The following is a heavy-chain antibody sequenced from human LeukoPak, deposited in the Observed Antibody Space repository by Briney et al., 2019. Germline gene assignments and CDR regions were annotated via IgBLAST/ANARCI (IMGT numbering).Heavy chain of an antibody. CDR2: ISSSSSYI. Sequence: PGGSLRLSCAASRFTFSSYSMNWVRQAPGKGLEWVSSISSSSSYIYYADSVKGRFTISRDNAKNSLYLQMNSLRAEDTAVYYCARDLFPMTTVTTYFDYWGQGTLVTVSS. D-gene: IGHD4-17*01. CDR1: RFTFSSYS. CDR3: ARDLFPMTTVTTYFDY. V-gene: IGHV3-21*01. J-gene: IGHJ4*02.